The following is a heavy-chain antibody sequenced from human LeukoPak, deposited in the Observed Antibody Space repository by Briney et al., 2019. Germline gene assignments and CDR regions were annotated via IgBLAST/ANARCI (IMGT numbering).Heavy chain of an antibody. D-gene: IGHD3-16*01. J-gene: IGHJ4*02. CDR2: IKQDGSEK. CDR3: ARRLAGLGSPFDY. V-gene: IGHV3-7*01. Sequence: GGSLRLSCAASGFTFSSSWMSWVRQAPGKGLEWVANIKQDGSEKYYVDSVKGRFTISRDNAKNSLYLQMNSLRAEDTAVYYCARRLAGLGSPFDYWGQGTLVAVSS. CDR1: GFTFSSSW.